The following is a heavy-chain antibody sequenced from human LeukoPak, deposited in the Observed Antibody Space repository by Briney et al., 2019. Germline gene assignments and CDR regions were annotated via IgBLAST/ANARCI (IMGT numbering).Heavy chain of an antibody. Sequence: ASVKVSCKASGCTFTSYGISWVRQAPGQGLEWMGWISAYNGNTNYAQKLQGRVTMTTDTSTSTAYMELRSLRSDGTAVYYCARDGGDDILTGYWAYFDYWGQGTLVTVSS. CDR1: GCTFTSYG. CDR3: ARDGGDDILTGYWAYFDY. J-gene: IGHJ4*02. V-gene: IGHV1-18*04. D-gene: IGHD3-9*01. CDR2: ISAYNGNT.